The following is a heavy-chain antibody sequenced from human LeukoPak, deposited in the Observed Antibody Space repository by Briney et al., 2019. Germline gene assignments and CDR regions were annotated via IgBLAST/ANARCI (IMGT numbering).Heavy chain of an antibody. CDR2: INPNSGGT. J-gene: IGHJ3*02. CDR3: ARDGWELGAAFDI. V-gene: IGHV1-2*02. CDR1: GYTFTSYG. D-gene: IGHD1-26*01. Sequence: ASVKVSCKASGYTFTSYGISWVRQAPGQGLEWMGWINPNSGGTNYAQKFQGRVTMTRDTSISTAYMELSRLRSDDTAVYYCARDGWELGAAFDIWGQGTMVTVSS.